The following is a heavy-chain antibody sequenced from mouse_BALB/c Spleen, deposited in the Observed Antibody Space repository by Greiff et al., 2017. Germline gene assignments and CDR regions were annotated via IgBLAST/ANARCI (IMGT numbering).Heavy chain of an antibody. V-gene: IGHV2-9-2*01. D-gene: IGHD4-1*01. J-gene: IGHJ3*01. Sequence: VQGVESGPGLVAPSQSLSITCTVSGFSLTSYDISWIRQPPGKGLEWLGVIWTGGGTNYNSAFMSRLSISKDNSKSQVFLKMNSLQTDDTAIYYCVRGLTGTGDWFAYWGQGTLVTVSA. CDR1: GFSLTSYD. CDR2: IWTGGGT. CDR3: VRGLTGTGDWFAY.